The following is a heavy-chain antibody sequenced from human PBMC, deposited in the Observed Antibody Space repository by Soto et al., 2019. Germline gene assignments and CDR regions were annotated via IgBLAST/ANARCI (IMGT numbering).Heavy chain of an antibody. CDR1: GGSVSSYY. Sequence: SETLSLTCTASGGSVSSYYWSWIRQPPGKGLEWIGYIYNSGSTNYNPSLKSRVTISVDTSKNQFSLKLSSVTAADTAVYYCARGALTTYFDYWGQGTLVTVSS. J-gene: IGHJ4*02. CDR3: ARGALTTYFDY. CDR2: IYNSGST. V-gene: IGHV4-59*02.